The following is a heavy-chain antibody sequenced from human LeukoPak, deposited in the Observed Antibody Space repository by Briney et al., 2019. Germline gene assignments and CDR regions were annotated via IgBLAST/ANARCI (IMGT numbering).Heavy chain of an antibody. Sequence: GRSLRLSCAASGFTFSSYGMHWVRQAPGKGLEWVAVISYDGSNKYYADSVKGRFTISRDNSKNTLYLQMNSLRAEDTAVYYCANLATTYGSGRTCDYWGQGTLVTVSS. CDR3: ANLATTYGSGRTCDY. CDR2: ISYDGSNK. V-gene: IGHV3-30*18. J-gene: IGHJ4*02. CDR1: GFTFSSYG. D-gene: IGHD3-10*01.